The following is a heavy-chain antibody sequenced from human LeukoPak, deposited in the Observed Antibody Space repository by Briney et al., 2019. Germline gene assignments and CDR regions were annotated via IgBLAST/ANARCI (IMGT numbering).Heavy chain of an antibody. Sequence: GGSLRLSCAASGFTFSSYSMNWVRQAPGKGLGWVSSISSSSSYIYYADSVKGRFTISRDNAKNSLYLQMNSLRAEDTAVYYCARDLYGDPFGYWGQGTLVTVSS. J-gene: IGHJ4*02. CDR1: GFTFSSYS. CDR2: ISSSSSYI. V-gene: IGHV3-21*01. CDR3: ARDLYGDPFGY. D-gene: IGHD4-17*01.